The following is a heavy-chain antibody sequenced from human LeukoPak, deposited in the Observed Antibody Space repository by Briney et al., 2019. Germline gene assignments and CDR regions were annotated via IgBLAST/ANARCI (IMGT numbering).Heavy chain of an antibody. Sequence: PGGSLRLSCVASGFTFDDYAIHWVRQAPGKGLEWVSGINWNSGSIGYADSVKGRFTISRDNAENSLYLQMNSLRAEDTALYYCTKVGGVTSGPFDYWGQGTLVTVSS. CDR1: GFTFDDYA. J-gene: IGHJ4*02. CDR3: TKVGGVTSGPFDY. V-gene: IGHV3-9*01. D-gene: IGHD4-17*01. CDR2: INWNSGSI.